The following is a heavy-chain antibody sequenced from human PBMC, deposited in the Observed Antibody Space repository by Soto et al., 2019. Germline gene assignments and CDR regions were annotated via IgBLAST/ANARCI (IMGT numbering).Heavy chain of an antibody. CDR3: AKGGGGYSYGTYGMDV. J-gene: IGHJ6*02. CDR2: ISGSGGST. CDR1: GFTFSSYA. V-gene: IGHV3-23*01. Sequence: GGSLRLSCAASGFTFSSYAMSWVRQAPGKGLEWVSAISGSGGSTYYADSVKGRFTISRDNSKNTLYLRMNSLRAEDTAVYYCAKGGGGYSYGTYGMDVWGQGTTVTVSS. D-gene: IGHD5-18*01.